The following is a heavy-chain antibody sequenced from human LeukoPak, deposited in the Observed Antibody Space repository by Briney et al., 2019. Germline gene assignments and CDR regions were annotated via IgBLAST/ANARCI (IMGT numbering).Heavy chain of an antibody. J-gene: IGHJ4*02. CDR2: ISYDGSNK. CDR3: ATGDIMVTNFDY. D-gene: IGHD2-21*02. Sequence: PGGSLRLSCAASGFTFSSYGMHWVRQAPGKGLEWVAVISYDGSNKYYADSVKGRFTISRDNSKNTLYLQMNSLRAEDTAVYYCATGDIMVTNFDYWGQGTLVTVSS. V-gene: IGHV3-30*03. CDR1: GFTFSSYG.